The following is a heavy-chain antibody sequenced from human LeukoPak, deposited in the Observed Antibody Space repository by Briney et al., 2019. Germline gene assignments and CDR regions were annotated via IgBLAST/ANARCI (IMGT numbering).Heavy chain of an antibody. J-gene: IGHJ5*02. Sequence: SETLSLPCAVYGGSLSDYYWSWIRQSPGKGLEWIGEISHRGRTYYNLSLKSRVTISIDTSKNQFSLRLSSVTAADTAVYYCARDSGTTGEVKFDPWGQGTLVTVSS. CDR2: ISHRGRT. CDR3: ARDSGTTGEVKFDP. CDR1: GGSLSDYY. D-gene: IGHD3-10*01. V-gene: IGHV4-34*01.